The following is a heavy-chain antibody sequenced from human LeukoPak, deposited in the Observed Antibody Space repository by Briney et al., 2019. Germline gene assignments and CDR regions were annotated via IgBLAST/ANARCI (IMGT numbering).Heavy chain of an antibody. CDR3: ARDLAYCSSTSCPQGAFDI. D-gene: IGHD2-2*01. CDR2: IIPIFGTA. V-gene: IGHV1-69*13. Sequence: ASVKVSCRASGGTFSSYAISWVRQAPGQGLEWMGGIIPIFGTANYAQKFQGRVTITADESTSTAYMELSSLRSEDTAVYYCARDLAYCSSTSCPQGAFDIWGQGTMVTVSS. CDR1: GGTFSSYA. J-gene: IGHJ3*02.